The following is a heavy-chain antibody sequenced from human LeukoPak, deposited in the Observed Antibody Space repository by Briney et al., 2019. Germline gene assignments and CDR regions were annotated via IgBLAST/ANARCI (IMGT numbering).Heavy chain of an antibody. Sequence: GGSLRLSCAASGFTFSRYEMNWVRQAPGKGLEWVSYISSSGSIIYYADSVKGRFTISRDNAKNSLYLQMNSLRAEDTALYYCARDLGMTDGDYVSYFDYWGQGTLVTVSS. CDR2: ISSSGSII. CDR1: GFTFSRYE. D-gene: IGHD4-17*01. J-gene: IGHJ4*02. V-gene: IGHV3-48*03. CDR3: ARDLGMTDGDYVSYFDY.